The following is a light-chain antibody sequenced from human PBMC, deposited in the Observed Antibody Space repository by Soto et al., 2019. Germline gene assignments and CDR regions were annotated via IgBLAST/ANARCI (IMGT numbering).Light chain of an antibody. V-gene: IGLV2-14*01. CDR3: SSYASSRDVF. CDR2: EVS. J-gene: IGLJ2*01. CDR1: SSDVGGYNY. Sequence: QSALTQPASVSGSPGQSITISCTGTSSDVGGYNYVSWYQQYPGKAPKVMIYEVSSRPSGVSNRFSGSKSGNTASLTISGLRAEDEADYYCSSYASSRDVFFGGGTKLTVL.